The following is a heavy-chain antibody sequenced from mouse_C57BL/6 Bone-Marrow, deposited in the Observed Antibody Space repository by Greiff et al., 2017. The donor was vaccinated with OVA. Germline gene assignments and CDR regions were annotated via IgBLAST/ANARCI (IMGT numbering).Heavy chain of an antibody. Sequence: QVQLQQSGAELLKPGASVKLSCKATGYTFTGYWIEWVKHRPGHGLEWIGEILPGSGSTNYNEKFKGKATFTADTSSNTAYMQLSSLTTEDSAIYYCAREPYYYGSSDWYFDVWGTGTTVTVSS. J-gene: IGHJ1*03. CDR1: GYTFTGYW. CDR3: AREPYYYGSSDWYFDV. V-gene: IGHV1-9*01. CDR2: ILPGSGST. D-gene: IGHD1-1*01.